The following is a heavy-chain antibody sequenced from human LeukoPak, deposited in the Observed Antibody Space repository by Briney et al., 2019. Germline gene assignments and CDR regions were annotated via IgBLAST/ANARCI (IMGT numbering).Heavy chain of an antibody. J-gene: IGHJ5*02. CDR3: ARHRGYSYGLSGWFDP. CDR2: IFHGDSDT. CDR1: GYSLTNNW. D-gene: IGHD5-18*01. Sequence: PGESLKFSCKVSGYSLTNNWIGWVRQVPGKDLEWMSLIFHGDSDTRYSPSFQGQVTFSVDKSISTVYLKWSSLKASDTAMYYCARHRGYSYGLSGWFDPWGQGTLVTVSS. V-gene: IGHV5-51*01.